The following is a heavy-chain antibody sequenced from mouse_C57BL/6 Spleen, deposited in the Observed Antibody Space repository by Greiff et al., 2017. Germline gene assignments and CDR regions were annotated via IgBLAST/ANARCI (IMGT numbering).Heavy chain of an antibody. CDR1: GYTFTDYY. Sequence: QVPLKQSGAELLRPGASVKLSCKASGYTFTDYYINWVKHRPGPGLEWIARIYPGSGNTYYNETFKGKATLTAEKSSSTAYMQLSSLTSEDSAVYFCARNQLRLPTPFLDDWGKGTTLTVSS. J-gene: IGHJ2*01. CDR3: ARNQLRLPTPFLDD. CDR2: IYPGSGNT. D-gene: IGHD3-2*02. V-gene: IGHV1-76*01.